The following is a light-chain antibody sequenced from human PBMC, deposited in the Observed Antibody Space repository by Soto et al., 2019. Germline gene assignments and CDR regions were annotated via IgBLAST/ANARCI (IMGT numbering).Light chain of an antibody. J-gene: IGLJ2*01. CDR1: SFYSDYT. CDR3: GADHGSGSSFV. Sequence: QPVLTQPPSTSASLGASVTLTCTLGSFYSDYTVDWYQQRPGKGPRFVMRVGTGGIVGSKGDGIPDRFSVAGSGLNRYLTIKNIQEEDESDYHCGADHGSGSSFVFGGGTKLTVL. CDR2: VGTGGIVG. V-gene: IGLV9-49*01.